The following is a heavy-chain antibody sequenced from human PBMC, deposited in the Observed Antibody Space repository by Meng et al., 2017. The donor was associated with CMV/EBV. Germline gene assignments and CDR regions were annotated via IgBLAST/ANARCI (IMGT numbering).Heavy chain of an antibody. Sequence: GESLKISCAASGFTFSNYIMKWVRQAPGKGLEWVANINQGGSEKNYVDSVKGRFTISRDNAKNSLYLQMNSLRGEDTAVYYCATYYSSLTGYYLLGGYWGQGTLVTVSS. V-gene: IGHV3-7*01. CDR3: ATYYSSLTGYYLLGGY. J-gene: IGHJ4*02. CDR2: INQGGSEK. CDR1: GFTFSNYI. D-gene: IGHD3-9*01.